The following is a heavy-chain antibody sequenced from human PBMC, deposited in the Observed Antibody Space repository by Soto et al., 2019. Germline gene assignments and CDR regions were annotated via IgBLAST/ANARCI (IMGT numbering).Heavy chain of an antibody. CDR2: ISYSGST. CDR1: GGSISSGGYY. CDR3: ARGSAAGTRSPFDY. D-gene: IGHD6-13*01. Sequence: PSETLSLTCTVSGGSISSGGYYWSWIRQHPGKGLEWIGYISYSGSTYYNPSLKSRVTISVDTSKNQPSLKLSSVTAADTAVYYCARGSAAGTRSPFDYWGQGTLVTVSS. V-gene: IGHV4-31*03. J-gene: IGHJ4*02.